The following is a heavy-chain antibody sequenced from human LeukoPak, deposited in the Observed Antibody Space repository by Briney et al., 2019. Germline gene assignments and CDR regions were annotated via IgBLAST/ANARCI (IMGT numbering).Heavy chain of an antibody. Sequence: PGGSLRLSCAASGFTSSSYAMSWVRQAPGKGLEWVSAISGSGGSTYYADSVKGRFTISRDNSKNTLYLQMNSLRAEDTAVYYCAKDRTAARHYFDYWGQGTLVTVSS. CDR3: AKDRTAARHYFDY. CDR1: GFTSSSYA. V-gene: IGHV3-23*01. CDR2: ISGSGGST. D-gene: IGHD6-6*01. J-gene: IGHJ4*02.